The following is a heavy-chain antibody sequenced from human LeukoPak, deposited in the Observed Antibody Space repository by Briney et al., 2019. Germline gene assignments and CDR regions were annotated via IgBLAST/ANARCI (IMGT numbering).Heavy chain of an antibody. V-gene: IGHV1-2*02. CDR1: GYTFTGYH. Sequence: GASVKVSCKASGYTFTGYHMHWVRQAPGQGLEWMGWINPNSGGTNYAQKFQGRVTMTRDTSISTAYMELSRLRSDDTGVYYCARDSIFGVVYYYYYYMDVWGKGTTVTVSS. CDR3: ARDSIFGVVYYYYYYMDV. J-gene: IGHJ6*03. CDR2: INPNSGGT. D-gene: IGHD3-3*01.